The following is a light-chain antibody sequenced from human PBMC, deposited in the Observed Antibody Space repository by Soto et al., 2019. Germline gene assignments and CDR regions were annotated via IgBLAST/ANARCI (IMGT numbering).Light chain of an antibody. Sequence: AIRMTQSPSSLSASTGDRVTITCRASQGISSYLAWYKQKPGKAPKLLIDAASTLQSGVPSRFSGSGSGTDFTLTISCLQSEDFATYYCHQYYSYPWTFGQGTKVELK. CDR2: AAS. J-gene: IGKJ1*01. CDR3: HQYYSYPWT. CDR1: QGISSY. V-gene: IGKV1-8*01.